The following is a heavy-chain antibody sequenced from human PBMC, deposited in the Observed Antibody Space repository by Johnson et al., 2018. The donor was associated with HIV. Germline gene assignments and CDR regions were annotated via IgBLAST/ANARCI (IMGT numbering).Heavy chain of an antibody. J-gene: IGHJ3*02. D-gene: IGHD6-13*01. Sequence: VLLVESGGGLAQPGRSLRLSCAASGFTFDDYAMHWVRQAPGKGLEWVSGISWKSIRLAYADSVKGRFTISRDDAMNSLYLEMNSLRTEDTALYYCAKDMRSRSSSPRGPFDIWGQGTMVTVSP. CDR1: GFTFDDYA. CDR3: AKDMRSRSSSPRGPFDI. CDR2: ISWKSIRL. V-gene: IGHV3-9*01.